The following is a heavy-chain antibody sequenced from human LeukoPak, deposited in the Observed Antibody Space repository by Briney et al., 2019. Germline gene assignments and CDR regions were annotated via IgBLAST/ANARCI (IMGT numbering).Heavy chain of an antibody. CDR1: GFTFSSYA. CDR2: ISGSGEST. D-gene: IGHD3-3*01. Sequence: GGSLRLSCAASGFTFSSYAMTWVRQGPGKGLECVAGISGSGESTYYADSVKGRFTISRDNSKNTLYLQMNSLRAEDTAVYYCAKTSYHDFWSAPGSHHYLDVWGTGTTVTVSS. CDR3: AKTSYHDFWSAPGSHHYLDV. J-gene: IGHJ6*03. V-gene: IGHV3-23*01.